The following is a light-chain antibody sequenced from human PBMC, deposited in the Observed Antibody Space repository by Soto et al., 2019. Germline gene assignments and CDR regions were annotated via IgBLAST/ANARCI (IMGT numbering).Light chain of an antibody. CDR1: QSISSW. Sequence: DIQMTQSPSTLSASVGDRVTITCRASQSISSWLAWYQQKPGKAPKLLIYDASTLRSGVPSRFSGSGSGTDFNLTINSLQPEDFATYFCQQSFTTPLTFGGGTKVGI. J-gene: IGKJ4*01. CDR3: QQSFTTPLT. V-gene: IGKV1-39*01. CDR2: DAS.